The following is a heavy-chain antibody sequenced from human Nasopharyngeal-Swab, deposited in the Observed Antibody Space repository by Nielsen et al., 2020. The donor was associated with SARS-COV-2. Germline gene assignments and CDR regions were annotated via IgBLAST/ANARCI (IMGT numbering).Heavy chain of an antibody. CDR3: ARGRYYDSSGYWYYYYYMDV. V-gene: IGHV4-59*08. J-gene: IGHJ6*03. CDR2: IYYSGST. Sequence: GSLRLSCTVSGGSISSYYWSWIRQPPGKGLEWIGYIYYSGSTYYNPSLKSRVTISVDTSKNQFSLKLSSVTAADTAVYYCARGRYYDSSGYWYYYYYMDVWGKGTTVTVSS. CDR1: GGSISSYY. D-gene: IGHD3-22*01.